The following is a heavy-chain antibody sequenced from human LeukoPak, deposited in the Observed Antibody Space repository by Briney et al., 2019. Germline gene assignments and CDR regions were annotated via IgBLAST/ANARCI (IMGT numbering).Heavy chain of an antibody. D-gene: IGHD4-17*01. CDR3: ARDKRRANDYGDYPRFDP. CDR2: INPNSGGT. Sequence: GASVKVSCKASGYTFTGYYMHWVRQAPGQGLEWMGWINPNSGGTNYAQKFQGRVTMTRDTSISTAYMELSRLRSDDTAVYYCARDKRRANDYGDYPRFDPWGQGTLVTVSS. J-gene: IGHJ5*02. V-gene: IGHV1-2*02. CDR1: GYTFTGYY.